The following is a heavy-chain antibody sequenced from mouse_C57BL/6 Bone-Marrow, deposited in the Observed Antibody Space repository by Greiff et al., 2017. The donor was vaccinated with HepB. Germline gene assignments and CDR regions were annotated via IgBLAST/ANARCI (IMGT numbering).Heavy chain of an antibody. D-gene: IGHD1-1*01. V-gene: IGHV1-64*01. CDR3: ARGTTVVATVDY. CDR2: IHPNSGST. CDR1: GYTFTSYW. Sequence: VQLQQPGAELVKPGASVKLSCKASGYTFTSYWMHWVKQRPGQGLEWIGMIHPNSGSTNYNEKFKSKATLTVDKSSSTAYMQLSSLTSEDSAVYYCARGTTVVATVDYWGQGTTLTVSS. J-gene: IGHJ2*01.